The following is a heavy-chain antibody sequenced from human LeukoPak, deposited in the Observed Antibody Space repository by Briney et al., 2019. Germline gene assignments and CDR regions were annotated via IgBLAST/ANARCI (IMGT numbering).Heavy chain of an antibody. V-gene: IGHV4-39*07. J-gene: IGHJ6*03. CDR3: ARETSQKGAHYMDV. Sequence: SSETLSLTCTVSGGSISSSSYYWGWIRQPPGKGLEWIGSIYYSGSTYYNPSLKSRVTISVDTPKNQFSLKLSSVTAADTAVYYCARETSQKGAHYMDVWGKGTTVTISS. CDR1: GGSISSSSYY. D-gene: IGHD3-16*01. CDR2: IYYSGST.